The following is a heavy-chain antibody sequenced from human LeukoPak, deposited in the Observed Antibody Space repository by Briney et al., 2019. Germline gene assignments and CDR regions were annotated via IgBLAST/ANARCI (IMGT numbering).Heavy chain of an antibody. CDR3: ARVRDYYYYGMDV. CDR1: GGTFSSYA. Sequence: TLKVSCKASGGTFSSYAISWVRQAPGQGLEWMGGIIPIFGTAKYAQKFQGRVTITADESTSTAYMELSSLRSEDTAVYYCARVRDYYYYGMDVWGQGTTVTVSS. CDR2: IIPIFGTA. J-gene: IGHJ6*02. V-gene: IGHV1-69*01.